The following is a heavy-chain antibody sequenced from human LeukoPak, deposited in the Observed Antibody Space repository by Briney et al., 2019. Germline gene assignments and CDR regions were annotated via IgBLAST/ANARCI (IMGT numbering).Heavy chain of an antibody. Sequence: PSETLSPTCTVSGGSINSYYWTWIRQPPGKGLEWIGHIYNSGTTNYNPSLKSRVTMSVDTSKKQFSLKLTSVTVADTAVYYCARPQRGVYDIGVWGQGTTVTVSS. CDR3: ARPQRGVYDIGV. D-gene: IGHD3-9*01. V-gene: IGHV4-59*01. J-gene: IGHJ6*02. CDR1: GGSINSYY. CDR2: IYNSGTT.